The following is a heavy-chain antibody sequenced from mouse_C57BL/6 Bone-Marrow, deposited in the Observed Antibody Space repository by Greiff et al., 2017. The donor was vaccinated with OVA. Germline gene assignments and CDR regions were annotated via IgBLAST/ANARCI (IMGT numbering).Heavy chain of an antibody. CDR1: GFTFTDYY. J-gene: IGHJ3*01. D-gene: IGHD1-3*01. CDR2: IRNKANGYTT. Sequence: DVMLVESGGGLVQPGGSLSLSCAASGFTFTDYYMSWVRQPPGKALEWLGFIRNKANGYTTEYSASVKGRFTISRDNSQSILYLQMNALRAEDSATYCCARSGKVPFAYWGQGTLVTVSA. CDR3: ARSGKVPFAY. V-gene: IGHV7-3*01.